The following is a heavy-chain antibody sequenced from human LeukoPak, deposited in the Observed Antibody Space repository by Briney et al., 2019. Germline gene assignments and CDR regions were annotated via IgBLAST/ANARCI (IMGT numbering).Heavy chain of an antibody. Sequence: EASVKVSCKASGGTFSSYAISWVRQAPGQGLEWMGGIIPIFGTANYAQKFQGRVTITADESTSTAYMELSSLRSEDTAVYYCARDNLRGATATYYYYYGMDVWGQGTTVTVSS. CDR1: GGTFSSYA. D-gene: IGHD1-26*01. V-gene: IGHV1-69*13. CDR3: ARDNLRGATATYYYYYGMDV. CDR2: IIPIFGTA. J-gene: IGHJ6*02.